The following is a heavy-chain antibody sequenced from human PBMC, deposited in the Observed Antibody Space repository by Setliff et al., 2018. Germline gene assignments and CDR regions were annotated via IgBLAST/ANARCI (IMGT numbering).Heavy chain of an antibody. Sequence: SVKVSCTASGDPFNAYGVSWVRQAPGQGLEWMGAIIPVLGMTDYAQKFQGRLTITADQSTTTVYMELSSLRFDDTALYYCARGPSPTVTPSRLIYFYHMDVWGTGTTVTVSS. V-gene: IGHV1-69*10. CDR3: ARGPSPTVTPSRLIYFYHMDV. J-gene: IGHJ6*03. CDR2: IIPVLGMT. CDR1: GDPFNAYG. D-gene: IGHD4-17*01.